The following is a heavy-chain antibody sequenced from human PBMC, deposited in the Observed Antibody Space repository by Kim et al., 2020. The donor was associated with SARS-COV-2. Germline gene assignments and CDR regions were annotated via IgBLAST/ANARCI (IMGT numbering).Heavy chain of an antibody. CDR1: GGSISSSSYY. CDR2: VYYTGST. Sequence: SETLSLTCTVSGGSISSSSYYWGWIRQPPGKGLEWIGTVYYTGSTYYNPSLKSRVTISVDTSKNQFSLKLSSVTAADTAVYYCARSQNYDILTGHFDYW. CDR3: ARSQNYDILTGHFDY. J-gene: IGHJ4*01. D-gene: IGHD3-9*01. V-gene: IGHV4-39*07.